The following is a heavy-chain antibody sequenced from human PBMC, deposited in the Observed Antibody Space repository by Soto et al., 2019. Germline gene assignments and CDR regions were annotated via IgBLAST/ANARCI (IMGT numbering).Heavy chain of an antibody. CDR2: IYPGDSDT. J-gene: IGHJ1*01. V-gene: IGHV5-51*01. Sequence: GESLKISCKGSGYSFTSYWIGWVRQMPGKGLECMGIIYPGDSDTRYSPSFQGQVTISADKSISTAYLQWSSLKASDTAMYYCARQTGQTSTSMDHWAQGTLVTVSS. CDR3: ARQTGQTSTSMDH. D-gene: IGHD5-18*01. CDR1: GYSFTSYW.